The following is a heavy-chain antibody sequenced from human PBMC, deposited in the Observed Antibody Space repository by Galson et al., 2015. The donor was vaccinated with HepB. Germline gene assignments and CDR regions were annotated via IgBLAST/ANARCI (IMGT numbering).Heavy chain of an antibody. D-gene: IGHD1-1*01. V-gene: IGHV3-21*06. Sequence: SLRLSCAASGFTFNNFDMVWVRQAPGKGLEWVSSISYSGSDTYYRDSVKGRFTVSRDNAKNSLFLQMSSLRDADTAVYYCARVFQRNQLLRPHHYAMDVWGQGTAVTVS. CDR3: ARVFQRNQLLRPHHYAMDV. CDR2: ISYSGSDT. J-gene: IGHJ6*02. CDR1: GFTFNNFD.